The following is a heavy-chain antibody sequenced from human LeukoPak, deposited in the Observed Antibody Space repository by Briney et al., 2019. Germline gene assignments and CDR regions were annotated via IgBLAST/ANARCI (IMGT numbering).Heavy chain of an antibody. CDR2: INLNSGNT. V-gene: IGHV1-8*01. Sequence: ASVNVSYKSSGYTFTSYDINWVRQATGQGLEWMGWINLNSGNTGYAQNFQGRLTVTRDTSINTAYMELNTLRSEDTAIYYCARVTGSIDYWGQGTLVTVSS. CDR3: ARVTGSIDY. CDR1: GYTFTSYD. D-gene: IGHD1-26*01. J-gene: IGHJ4*02.